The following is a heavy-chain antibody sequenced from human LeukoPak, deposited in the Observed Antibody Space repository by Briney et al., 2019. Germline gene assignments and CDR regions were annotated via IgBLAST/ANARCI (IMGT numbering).Heavy chain of an antibody. V-gene: IGHV1-24*01. CDR1: GYTLTELS. D-gene: IGHD3-10*01. CDR3: ATVPFGELLYNY. Sequence: GASVKVSCKASGYTLTELSMHWVRQAPGKGLEWMGGFDPEDGETIYAQKFQGRVTMTEDTSTDTAYMELSSLRSEDTAVYYCATVPFGELLYNYWGQGTLVTVSS. CDR2: FDPEDGET. J-gene: IGHJ4*02.